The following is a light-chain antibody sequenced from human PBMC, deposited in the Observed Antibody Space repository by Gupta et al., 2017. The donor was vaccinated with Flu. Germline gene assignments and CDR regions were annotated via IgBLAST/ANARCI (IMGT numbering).Light chain of an antibody. J-gene: IGKJ4*01. CDR2: LGT. Sequence: ICCRSSQSLQYRKRYNYMDWYVQKAEPSTQLMIYLGTQRASGAHDRCSGSGAGTDFTLNISILADEDVGVYYIMQALQTPLTFGGGTKVELK. V-gene: IGKV2-28*01. CDR1: QSLQYRKRYNY. CDR3: MQALQTPLT.